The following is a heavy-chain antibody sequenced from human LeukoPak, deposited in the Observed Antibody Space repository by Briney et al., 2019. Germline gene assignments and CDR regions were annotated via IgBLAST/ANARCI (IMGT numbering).Heavy chain of an antibody. D-gene: IGHD6-13*01. CDR1: GGSISSYY. V-gene: IGHV4-59*01. Sequence: SETLSLTCTVSGGSISSYYWSWIRQPPGKGLEWIGYIYYSGSTNYNPSLKSRVTISVDTSKNQFSPKLSSVTAADTAVYYCASTYSSSWYWFDPWGQGTLVTVSS. J-gene: IGHJ5*02. CDR3: ASTYSSSWYWFDP. CDR2: IYYSGST.